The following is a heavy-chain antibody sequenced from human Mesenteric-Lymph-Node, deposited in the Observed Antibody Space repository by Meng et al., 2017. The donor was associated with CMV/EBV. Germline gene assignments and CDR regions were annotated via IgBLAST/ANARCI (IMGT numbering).Heavy chain of an antibody. Sequence: GEALKISWQGSGYSFTSYWNGWVRQMPGKGLVWVSRIKSDGSSTSYADSVKGRFTISRDNSKNTLYLQVNSLRAEDTAVYYCAKDICFGAMRGFDYWGQGTLVTVSS. V-gene: IGHV3-23*01. CDR3: AKDICFGAMRGFDY. D-gene: IGHD3-10*01. CDR2: IKSDGSST. CDR1: GYSFTSYW. J-gene: IGHJ4*02.